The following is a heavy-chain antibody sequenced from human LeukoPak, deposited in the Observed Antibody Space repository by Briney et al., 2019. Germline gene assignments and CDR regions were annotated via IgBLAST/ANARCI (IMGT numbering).Heavy chain of an antibody. CDR1: GFAFSSYW. V-gene: IGHV3-7*01. CDR2: IKQDGSEK. D-gene: IGHD3-22*01. Sequence: GGSLRLSCAASGFAFSSYWMGWVRQAPGKGLEWVANIKQDGSEKYHVDSVKGRFTISRDNAKNSLYLQMNSLRAEDTAVYYCARIGDSGGYYFGAFDIWGQGTMVTVSS. CDR3: ARIGDSGGYYFGAFDI. J-gene: IGHJ3*02.